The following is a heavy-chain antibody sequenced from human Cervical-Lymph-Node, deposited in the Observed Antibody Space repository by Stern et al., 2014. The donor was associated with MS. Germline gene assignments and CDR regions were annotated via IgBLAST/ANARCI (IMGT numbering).Heavy chain of an antibody. D-gene: IGHD4-23*01. Sequence: VQLVESGPGLVKPSETLSLTCTVSGGSLSSFYWSWIRQPPGKGMELIGYLYYSESTNYSPSLKSRVTISVDTTKNQFSLNLSSVTAADTAVYYCARGYGGNPIDYWGQGTLVTVSS. J-gene: IGHJ4*02. CDR3: ARGYGGNPIDY. CDR1: GGSLSSFY. CDR2: LYYSEST. V-gene: IGHV4-59*01.